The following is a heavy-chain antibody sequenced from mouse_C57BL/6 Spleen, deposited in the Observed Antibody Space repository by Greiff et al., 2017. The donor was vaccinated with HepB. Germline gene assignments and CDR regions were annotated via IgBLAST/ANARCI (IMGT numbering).Heavy chain of an antibody. CDR2: ISNGGGST. Sequence: EVKLVESGGGLVQPGGSLKLSCAASGFTFSDYYMYWVRQTPEKRLEWVAYISNGGGSTYYPDTVKGRFTISRDNAKNTLYLQMSRLKSEDTAMYYCARLDNGYQGAMDYWGQGTSVTVSS. J-gene: IGHJ4*01. V-gene: IGHV5-12*01. CDR3: ARLDNGYQGAMDY. CDR1: GFTFSDYY. D-gene: IGHD2-2*01.